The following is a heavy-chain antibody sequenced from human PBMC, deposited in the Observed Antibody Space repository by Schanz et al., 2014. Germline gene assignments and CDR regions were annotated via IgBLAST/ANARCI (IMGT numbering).Heavy chain of an antibody. CDR2: ITTGGNT. CDR3: AKDGIMVQGVIWERYFDS. CDR1: GFSFSIFA. V-gene: IGHV3-23*01. Sequence: EVQLLESGGGLVQPGGSLRLSCAASGFSFSIFAMTWVRQTPGKGLEWVSSITTGGNTYYRDSVKGRFTISRDNSKNTLYLQMNSLRAEDTALYYCAKDGIMVQGVIWERYFDSWGQGTLVTVSS. J-gene: IGHJ4*02. D-gene: IGHD3-10*01.